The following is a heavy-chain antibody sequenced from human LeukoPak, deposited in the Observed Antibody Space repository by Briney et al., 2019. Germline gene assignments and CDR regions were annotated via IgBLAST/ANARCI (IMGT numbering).Heavy chain of an antibody. J-gene: IGHJ6*02. Sequence: GASVKVSCKASGYTFTSYAMHWVRQAPGQGLEWMGWINPNSGGTNYAQKFQGWVTMTRDTSISTAYMELSRLRSDDTAVYYCARAGEGGSSWYRYHYYYGMDVWGQGTTVTVSS. CDR2: INPNSGGT. CDR1: GYTFTSYA. D-gene: IGHD6-13*01. V-gene: IGHV1-2*04. CDR3: ARAGEGGSSWYRYHYYYGMDV.